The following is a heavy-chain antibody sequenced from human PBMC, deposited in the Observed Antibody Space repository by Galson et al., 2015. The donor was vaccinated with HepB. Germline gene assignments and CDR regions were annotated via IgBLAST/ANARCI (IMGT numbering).Heavy chain of an antibody. CDR1: GFTFSSYG. V-gene: IGHV3-33*01. CDR3: ARGQYPSSWSGGNQEYGMDV. D-gene: IGHD6-13*01. J-gene: IGHJ6*04. CDR2: IWYDGSNK. Sequence: SLRLSCAASGFTFSSYGMHWVRQAPGKGLERVAVIWYDGSNKYYADSVKGRFTISRNNSKNTLYLQMNSLRAEDTAVYYCARGQYPSSWSGGNQEYGMDVWGSGTTVTVSS.